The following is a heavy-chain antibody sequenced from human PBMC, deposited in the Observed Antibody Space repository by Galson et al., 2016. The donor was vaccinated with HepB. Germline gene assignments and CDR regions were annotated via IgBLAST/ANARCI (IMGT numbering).Heavy chain of an antibody. Sequence: SVKVSCKASGYTFTSYYMHWVRQAPGQGLEWMGIINPSGGSTSYAQKFQGRVTVTRDTSTSTVYMELSSLRSEDTAMYYCARGTGTGGYFDYWGQGTLVTVSS. D-gene: IGHD3/OR15-3a*01. CDR1: GYTFTSYY. CDR3: ARGTGTGGYFDY. J-gene: IGHJ4*02. V-gene: IGHV1-46*01. CDR2: INPSGGST.